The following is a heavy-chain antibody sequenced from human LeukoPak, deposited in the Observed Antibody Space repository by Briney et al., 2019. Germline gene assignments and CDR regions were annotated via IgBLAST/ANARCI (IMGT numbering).Heavy chain of an antibody. CDR2: INPSGGST. V-gene: IGHV1-46*01. CDR3: ARDPPIQQDSSDSSGYYPHYYSDY. CDR1: GYTFTSYY. Sequence: ASVKVSCKASGYTFTSYYLHWVRQAPGQGLEWMGIINPSGGSTSYAQKFQGRVTMTRDTSTSTVYMELSSLRSEDTAVYYCARDPPIQQDSSDSSGYYPHYYSDYWGQGTLVTVSS. D-gene: IGHD3-22*01. J-gene: IGHJ4*02.